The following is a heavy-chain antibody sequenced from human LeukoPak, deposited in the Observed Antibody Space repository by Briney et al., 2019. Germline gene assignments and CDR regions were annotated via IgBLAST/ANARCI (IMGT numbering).Heavy chain of an antibody. D-gene: IGHD6-13*01. CDR2: INHFGST. Sequence: SETLSLTCAVYGGSFIGYYWSWIRQPPGKGLEWIGEINHFGSTNYNPSLKSRVTISVETSKNEFSLKLRSVTAADTAVYYCARVTGYRIEDYFDYWGQGTLVTVSS. CDR3: ARVTGYRIEDYFDY. CDR1: GGSFIGYY. V-gene: IGHV4-34*01. J-gene: IGHJ4*02.